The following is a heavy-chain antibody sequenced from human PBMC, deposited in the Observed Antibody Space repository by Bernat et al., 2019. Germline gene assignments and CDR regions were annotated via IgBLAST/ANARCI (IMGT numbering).Heavy chain of an antibody. CDR2: IYHSGST. V-gene: IGHV4-34*01. Sequence: QVQLQQWGAGLLKPSETLSLTCAVYGGSFSGYYWSWIRQPPGKGLEWIGYIYHSGSTYYNPSLKSRVTISVDRSKNQFSLNLSSVTAADSAVYYCARGAPAAIPYYYYGMDVWGQGTTVTVSS. CDR1: GGSFSGYY. CDR3: ARGAPAAIPYYYYGMDV. J-gene: IGHJ6*02. D-gene: IGHD2-2*02.